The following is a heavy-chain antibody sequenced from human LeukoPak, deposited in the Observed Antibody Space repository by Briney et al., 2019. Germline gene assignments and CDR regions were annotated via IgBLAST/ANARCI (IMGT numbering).Heavy chain of an antibody. CDR2: VSPYNGNT. Sequence: GASVKVSCKTSGYTFTDYEITWVRQAPGQGLEWMGRVSPYNGNTYYSQRFQDRVIITKDTSTGTAYMDLRDLRTDDTAMYYCARGRLNRGYGDYYFDYWGQGTLVTVSS. CDR3: ARGRLNRGYGDYYFDY. J-gene: IGHJ4*02. CDR1: GYTFTDYE. V-gene: IGHV1-18*01. D-gene: IGHD4-17*01.